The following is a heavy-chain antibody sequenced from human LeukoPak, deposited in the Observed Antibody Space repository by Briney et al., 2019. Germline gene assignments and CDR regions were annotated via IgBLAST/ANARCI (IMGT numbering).Heavy chain of an antibody. V-gene: IGHV1-3*01. CDR1: GGTFRSYA. CDR2: INAGNGNT. D-gene: IGHD3-22*01. J-gene: IGHJ3*02. Sequence: ASVKVSCKASGGTFRSYAISWVRQAPGQGLEWMGWINAGNGNTKYSQKFQGRVTITRDTSASTAYMELSSLRSEDTAVYYCATLYYYDSSGFDAFDIWGQGTMVTVSS. CDR3: ATLYYYDSSGFDAFDI.